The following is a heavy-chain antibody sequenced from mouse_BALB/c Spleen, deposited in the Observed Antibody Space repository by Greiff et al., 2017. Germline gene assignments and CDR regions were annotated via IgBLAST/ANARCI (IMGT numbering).Heavy chain of an antibody. J-gene: IGHJ2*01. CDR1: GYAFTSYN. CDR3: ARSKYGNYGGYFDY. D-gene: IGHD2-10*02. Sequence: VQLKESGPELVKPGASVKVSCKASGYAFTSYNMYWVKQSHGKSLEWIGYIDPYNGGTSYNQKFKGKATLTVDKSSSTAYMHLNSLTSEDSAVYYCARSKYGNYGGYFDYWGQGTTLTVSS. CDR2: IDPYNGGT. V-gene: IGHV1S135*01.